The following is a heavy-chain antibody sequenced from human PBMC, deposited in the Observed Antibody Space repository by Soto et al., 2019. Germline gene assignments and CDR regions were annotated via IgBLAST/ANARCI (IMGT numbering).Heavy chain of an antibody. CDR1: GFTFSSYS. Sequence: EVQLLESGGGLVQPGGSLRLSCAASGFTFSSYSMSWVRQVPGKGLEWVSFITGSAGDTYYADSMKGRFTISRDNSENTLFLQVDGLTADDTAVYYCATYSVYGGNPRNAFDIWGQGTVVTVSS. CDR2: ITGSAGDT. V-gene: IGHV3-23*01. D-gene: IGHD4-17*01. CDR3: ATYSVYGGNPRNAFDI. J-gene: IGHJ3*02.